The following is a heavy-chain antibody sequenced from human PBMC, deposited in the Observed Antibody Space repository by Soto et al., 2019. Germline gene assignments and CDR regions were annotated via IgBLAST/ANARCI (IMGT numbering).Heavy chain of an antibody. CDR3: ARVGIVGVPAAKDYYDMDV. D-gene: IGHD2-2*01. CDR2: ISAYNGNT. J-gene: IGHJ6*03. V-gene: IGHV1-18*01. Sequence: ASVKVSCKASGYTFTSYGISWVRQAPGQGLEWMGWISAYNGNTNYAQKLQGRVTMTTDTSTGTAYMELRSLRSDDTAVYYCARVGIVGVPAAKDYYDMDVWGKGTTVTVSS. CDR1: GYTFTSYG.